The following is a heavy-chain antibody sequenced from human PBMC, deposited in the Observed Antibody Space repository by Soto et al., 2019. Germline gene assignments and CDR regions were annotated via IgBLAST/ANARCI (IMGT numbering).Heavy chain of an antibody. CDR3: ARGLGDFWSGYYDAFDI. CDR1: GGSFSGYY. J-gene: IGHJ3*02. Sequence: SETLSLTCAVYGGSFSGYYWSWIRQPPGKGLEWIGEINHSGSTNYNPSLKSRVTISVDTSKNQFSLKLSSVTAADTAVYYCARGLGDFWSGYYDAFDIWGQGTMVTVSS. CDR2: INHSGST. D-gene: IGHD3-3*01. V-gene: IGHV4-34*01.